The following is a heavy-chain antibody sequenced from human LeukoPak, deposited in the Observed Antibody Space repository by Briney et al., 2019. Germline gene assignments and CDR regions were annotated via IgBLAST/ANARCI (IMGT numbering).Heavy chain of an antibody. CDR1: GGTFSSYA. J-gene: IGHJ4*02. Sequence: LVKVSCKASGGTFSSYAISWVRQAPGQGLEWMGGIIPIFGTANYAQKFQGRVTVTADESTSTACMELRSLRSEDTAVYYCARGPAGTASDYWGQGTLVTVSS. CDR2: IIPIFGTA. V-gene: IGHV1-69*13. CDR3: ARGPAGTASDY. D-gene: IGHD6-19*01.